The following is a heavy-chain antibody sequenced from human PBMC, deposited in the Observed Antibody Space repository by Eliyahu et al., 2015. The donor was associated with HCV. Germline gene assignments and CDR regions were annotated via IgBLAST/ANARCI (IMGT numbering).Heavy chain of an antibody. Sequence: QVQLVQSGAEMRRPGASVKVSCQASGYTFTXNGIFWVRQAPGQGLEWVGWVRSDDGHTNYPDKFNDRVTVTTDPSANTSYMELRNLRSDDTALYYCARGADYFSIDFWGQGTLVTVS. J-gene: IGHJ4*02. D-gene: IGHD2/OR15-2a*01. V-gene: IGHV1-18*01. CDR2: VRSDDGHT. CDR3: ARGADYFSIDF. CDR1: GYTFTXNG.